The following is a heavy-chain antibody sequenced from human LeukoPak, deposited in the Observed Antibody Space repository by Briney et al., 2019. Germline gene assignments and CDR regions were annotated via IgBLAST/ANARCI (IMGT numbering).Heavy chain of an antibody. D-gene: IGHD3-16*02. CDR3: AKAPPSQGVISNFDY. CDR1: GFTFSSYA. J-gene: IGHJ4*02. V-gene: IGHV3-23*01. CDR2: ISGSGAST. Sequence: GRSLRLSCAASGFTFSSYAISWVRQAPGKGLEWVSTISGSGASTFYADSVRGRFTISRDNSKNTLYLQMNSLRAEDTAVYYCAKAPPSQGVISNFDYWGQGTLVTVSS.